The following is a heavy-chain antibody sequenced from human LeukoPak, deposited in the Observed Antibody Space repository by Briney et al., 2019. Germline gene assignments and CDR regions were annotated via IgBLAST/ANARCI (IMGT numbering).Heavy chain of an antibody. CDR1: GGSFSGYY. CDR3: ARHKYSSGWPPEGAFDI. J-gene: IGHJ3*02. CDR2: INHSGST. V-gene: IGHV4-34*01. D-gene: IGHD6-19*01. Sequence: SETLSLTCAVYGGSFSGYYWSWIRQPPGKGLEWIGEINHSGSTNYNPSLKSRVTISVDTSKNQFSLKLSSVTAADTAVYSCARHKYSSGWPPEGAFDIWGQGTMVTVSS.